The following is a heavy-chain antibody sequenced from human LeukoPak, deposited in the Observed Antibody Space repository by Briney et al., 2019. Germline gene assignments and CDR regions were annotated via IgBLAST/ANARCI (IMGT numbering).Heavy chain of an antibody. CDR3: AKDGRYFDWLSVYGLGAPTD. Sequence: PGRSLRLSCAASGFTFSSYGMHWVRQAPGKGLEWVAVISYDGSNKYYADSVKGRFTISRDNSKNTLYLQMNSLRAEDTAVYYCAKDGRYFDWLSVYGLGAPTDWGQGTLVTVSS. D-gene: IGHD3-9*01. CDR2: ISYDGSNK. V-gene: IGHV3-30*18. CDR1: GFTFSSYG. J-gene: IGHJ4*02.